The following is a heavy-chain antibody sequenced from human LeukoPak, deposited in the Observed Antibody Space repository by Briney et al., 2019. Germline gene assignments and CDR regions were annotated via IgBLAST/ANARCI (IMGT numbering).Heavy chain of an antibody. V-gene: IGHV3-23*01. CDR3: AKDFGYYYDSSGSMSDY. Sequence: GGSLRLSCAASGFTFSSYAMHWVRQAPGKGLEWVSAISGSGGSTYYADSVKGRFTISRDNSKNTLYLQMNSLRAEDTAVYYCAKDFGYYYDSSGSMSDYWGQGTLVTVSS. CDR1: GFTFSSYA. J-gene: IGHJ4*02. D-gene: IGHD3-22*01. CDR2: ISGSGGST.